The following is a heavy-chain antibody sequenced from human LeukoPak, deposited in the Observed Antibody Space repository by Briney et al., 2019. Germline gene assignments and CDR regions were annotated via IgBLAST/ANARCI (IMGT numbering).Heavy chain of an antibody. V-gene: IGHV4-59*01. CDR1: GGSISSYY. D-gene: IGHD3-10*01. J-gene: IGHJ4*02. CDR2: VYYSGST. CDR3: ARSELLWFGGVNSGFDY. Sequence: PETLSLTCTVSGGSISSYYWSWIRQPPGKGLEWIGYVYYSGSTNYNPSLKSRVTISVDTSENQFSLKLSSMTAADTAVYYCARSELLWFGGVNSGFDYWGQGTLVTVSS.